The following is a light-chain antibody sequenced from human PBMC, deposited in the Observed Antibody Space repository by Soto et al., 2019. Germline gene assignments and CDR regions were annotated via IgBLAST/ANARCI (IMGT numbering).Light chain of an antibody. CDR2: DAS. J-gene: IGKJ4*01. Sequence: GDRVTITCRASQDISSFLAWFQKKPGTAPNLLIYDASTLQRGVPSRFSGSGSGTVFTLIINSLQPEDFATYFCHQLNDFPPTFGGGTKVEI. V-gene: IGKV1-9*01. CDR3: HQLNDFPPT. CDR1: QDISSF.